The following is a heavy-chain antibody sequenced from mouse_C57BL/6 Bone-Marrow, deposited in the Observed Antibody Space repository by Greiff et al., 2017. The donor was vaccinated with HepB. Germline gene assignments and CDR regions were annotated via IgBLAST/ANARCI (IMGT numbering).Heavy chain of an antibody. CDR1: GFTFSSYA. CDR3: ARDRGYSNYPYAMDY. J-gene: IGHJ4*01. D-gene: IGHD2-5*01. CDR2: ISDGGSYT. Sequence: EVKLQESGGGLVKPGGSLKLSCAASGFTFSSYAMSWVRQTPEKRLEWVATISDGGSYTYYPDNVKGRFTISRDNAKNNLYLQMSHLKSEDPAMYYCARDRGYSNYPYAMDYWGQGTSVTVSS. V-gene: IGHV5-4*01.